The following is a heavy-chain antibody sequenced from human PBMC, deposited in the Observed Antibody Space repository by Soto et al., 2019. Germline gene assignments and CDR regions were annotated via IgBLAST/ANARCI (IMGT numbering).Heavy chain of an antibody. J-gene: IGHJ5*02. CDR2: ISNTGGGT. V-gene: IGHV3-23*01. CDR1: GVTFSSYA. CDR3: AVGRHKTSGSNTWFDP. D-gene: IGHD3-22*01. Sequence: GGSLRLSCAASGVTFSSYAMNWVRQAPGKGLEWVSTISNTGGGTFYAGSVRGRFTISRDNSNNTLYLQMHRLRADDSAIYFCAVGRHKTSGSNTWFDPWGRGTQVTAPQ.